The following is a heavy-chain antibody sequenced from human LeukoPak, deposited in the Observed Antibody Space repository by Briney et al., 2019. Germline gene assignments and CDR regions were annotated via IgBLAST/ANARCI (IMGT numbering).Heavy chain of an antibody. D-gene: IGHD6-19*01. CDR3: AKDEKYSSGWYDY. V-gene: IGHV3-23*01. CDR1: GFTFSSYA. CDR2: ISGSGGST. Sequence: PGGSLRLSCAASGFTFSSYAMSWVRQAPGKGLEWVSAISGSGGSTYYADSVKGRFTISRDNSKNTLYLQMNSLGAEDTAVYYCAKDEKYSSGWYDYWGQGTLVTVSS. J-gene: IGHJ4*02.